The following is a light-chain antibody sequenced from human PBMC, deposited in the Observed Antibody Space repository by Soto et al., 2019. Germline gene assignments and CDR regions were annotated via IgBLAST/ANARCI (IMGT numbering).Light chain of an antibody. Sequence: EIVMTQSPATLSVSPGERATLSCRASQSVSRSYLGWYQQKPGQAPRLLIYGISSRATGIPDRFSGSGSGTDFSLTISRLEPEDFAVYYCEQYGSSPRTFGQGTKVDIK. J-gene: IGKJ1*01. CDR1: QSVSRSY. V-gene: IGKV3-20*01. CDR2: GIS. CDR3: EQYGSSPRT.